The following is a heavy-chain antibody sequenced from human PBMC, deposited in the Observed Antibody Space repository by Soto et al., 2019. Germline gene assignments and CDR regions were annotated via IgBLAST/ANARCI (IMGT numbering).Heavy chain of an antibody. J-gene: IGHJ4*02. Sequence: EVQLLESGGGLVQPGGSLRLSCAASGFTFSIYAMSWVRQAPGKGLEWVSAISGSGDYTYYADSVKGRFAISRDNSKNTLYLQMNSLRAEDTAVYYCAKVLKAVAGTYDCWGQGTLVTVSS. CDR3: AKVLKAVAGTYDC. D-gene: IGHD6-19*01. V-gene: IGHV3-23*01. CDR1: GFTFSIYA. CDR2: ISGSGDYT.